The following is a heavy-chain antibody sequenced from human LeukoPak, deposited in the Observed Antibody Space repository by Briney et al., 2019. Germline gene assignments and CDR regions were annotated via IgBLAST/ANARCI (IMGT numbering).Heavy chain of an antibody. CDR1: GGSLSSSSYY. V-gene: IGHV4-39*07. J-gene: IGHJ4*02. Sequence: SETLSLTCTVSGGSLSSSSYYWGWIRQPPGKGLEWIGSIYHSGSTYYNPSLKSRVTISVDTSKNQFSLKLSSVTAADTAVYYCARVWFGDSYYFDYWGQGTLVTVSS. CDR2: IYHSGST. D-gene: IGHD3-10*01. CDR3: ARVWFGDSYYFDY.